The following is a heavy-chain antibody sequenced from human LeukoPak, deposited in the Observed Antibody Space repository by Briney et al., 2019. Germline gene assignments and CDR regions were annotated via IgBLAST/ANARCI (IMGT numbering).Heavy chain of an antibody. J-gene: IGHJ4*02. CDR3: ARSSGGDTTFDY. CDR2: IYHRGST. CDR1: GYSISSGYY. Sequence: SETLSLTCTVSGYSISSGYYWGWIRQPPGKGLEWIGSIYHRGSTYYNPSLKSRVTISVDTSKNQFSLNLRSVTAADTAVYYCARSSGGDTTFDYWGQGTLVTVSS. V-gene: IGHV4-38-2*02. D-gene: IGHD4-17*01.